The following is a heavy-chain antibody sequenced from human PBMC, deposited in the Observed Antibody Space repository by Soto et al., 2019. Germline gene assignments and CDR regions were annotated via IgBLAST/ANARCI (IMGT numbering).Heavy chain of an antibody. J-gene: IGHJ3*02. Sequence: EVQLVESGGGLVQPGGSLRLSCAASGFTFSSYWMHWVHQAPGKGLVWVSRINSDGSSTSYADSVKGRFTISRDNAKNTLYMQMNSLRAEDTAVYYCACHKGDQWLESDAFDIWGQGTMVTVSS. CDR3: ACHKGDQWLESDAFDI. CDR2: INSDGSST. D-gene: IGHD6-19*01. CDR1: GFTFSSYW. V-gene: IGHV3-74*01.